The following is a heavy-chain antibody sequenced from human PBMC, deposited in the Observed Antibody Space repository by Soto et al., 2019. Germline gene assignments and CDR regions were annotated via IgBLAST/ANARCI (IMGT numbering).Heavy chain of an antibody. J-gene: IGHJ4*02. CDR3: ARPSSHTATTGTFNY. CDR1: GGSFNSHS. V-gene: IGHV1-69*02. D-gene: IGHD1-1*01. CDR2: FIPILGLA. Sequence: QVQLVQSGAEVKKPGSSVIVSCKASGGSFNSHSINWVRQAPGQGLQWVGRFIPILGLANYSQSFQGRVTITADKSTSRAYMELSRLGSDDTAVYYCARPSSHTATTGTFNYWGQGTPVTVSS.